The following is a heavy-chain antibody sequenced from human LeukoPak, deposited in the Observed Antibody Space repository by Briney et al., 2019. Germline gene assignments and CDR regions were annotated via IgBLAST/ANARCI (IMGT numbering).Heavy chain of an antibody. CDR3: ARLGGGYYYDSSGYYSFDY. Sequence: SETLSLTCTVSGGSISSYYWSWIRQPPGKGLEWIGYIYYSGSTNYNPSLKSRVTISVDRSKNQFSLKLRSVIAADTAVYYCARLGGGYYYDSSGYYSFDYWGQGTLVTVSS. V-gene: IGHV4-59*01. J-gene: IGHJ4*02. D-gene: IGHD3-22*01. CDR2: IYYSGST. CDR1: GGSISSYY.